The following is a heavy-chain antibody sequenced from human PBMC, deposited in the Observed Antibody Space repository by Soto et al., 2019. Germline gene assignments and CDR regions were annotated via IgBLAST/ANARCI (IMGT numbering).Heavy chain of an antibody. CDR3: AHSGTTVVTPGFQH. Sequence: VSCPTLVNPTQTLTLTCTFSGFSLSTSGVGVGWIRQPPGKALEWLALIYWDDDKRYSPSLKSRLTITKDTSKNQVVLTMTNMDPVDTATYYCAHSGTTVVTPGFQHWGQGTLVTVYS. CDR2: IYWDDDK. CDR1: GFSLSTSGVG. J-gene: IGHJ1*01. V-gene: IGHV2-5*02. D-gene: IGHD4-17*01.